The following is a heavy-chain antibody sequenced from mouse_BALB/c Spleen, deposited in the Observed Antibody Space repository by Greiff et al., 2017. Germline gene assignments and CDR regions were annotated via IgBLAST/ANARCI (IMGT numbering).Heavy chain of an antibody. CDR1: GYSITSGYS. CDR3: ASGIYYGNPFAY. Sequence: DVKLQESGPDLVKPSQSLSLTCTVTGYSITSGYSWHWIRQFPGNKLEWMGYIHYSGSTNYNPSLKSRISITRDTSKNQFFLQLNSVTTEDTATYYCASGIYYGNPFAYWGQGTLVTVSA. V-gene: IGHV3-1*02. D-gene: IGHD2-1*01. J-gene: IGHJ3*01. CDR2: IHYSGST.